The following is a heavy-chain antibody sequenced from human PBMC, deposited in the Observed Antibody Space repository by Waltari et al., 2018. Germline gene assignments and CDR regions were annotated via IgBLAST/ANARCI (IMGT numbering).Heavy chain of an antibody. V-gene: IGHV3-23*01. CDR2: ITKTGDDT. D-gene: IGHD1-1*01. CDR3: ATYNLGFIYYRGLDV. J-gene: IGHJ6*02. CDR1: GFRFSAFA. Sequence: EVQLLESGGGLVQPGGSLRLSCEASGFRFSAFAMRGVRQAPGRGLEWVAAITKTGDDTYYADSVRGRLTVSRDNSKNTLYVQMNSLRAEDAAVYYCATYNLGFIYYRGLDVWGQGTTVTVSS.